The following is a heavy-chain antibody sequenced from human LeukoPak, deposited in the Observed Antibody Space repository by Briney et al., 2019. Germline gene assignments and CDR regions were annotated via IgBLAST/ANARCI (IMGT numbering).Heavy chain of an antibody. CDR1: GYTFTSYY. D-gene: IGHD3-10*01. J-gene: IGHJ4*02. CDR3: ARDGRGYYFDY. V-gene: IGHV1-46*01. CDR2: INPSGGNT. Sequence: ASVKVSCKASGYTFTSYYMHWVRQAPEQGLEWMGIINPSGGNTAYAQKFQDRVTMTRDTYTSTVYMELSSLRSEDTAVYYCARDGRGYYFDYWGQGTLVTVSS.